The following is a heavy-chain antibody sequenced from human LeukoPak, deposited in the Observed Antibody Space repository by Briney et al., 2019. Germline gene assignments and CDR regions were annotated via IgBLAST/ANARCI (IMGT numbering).Heavy chain of an antibody. CDR2: INPNSGGT. V-gene: IGHV1-2*06. D-gene: IGHD3-22*01. CDR1: GYTFTGYY. CDR3: ARFLTLGYYDSSGYDY. Sequence: GASVKVSCKASGYTFTGYYMHWVRQAPGQGLEWMGLINPNSGGTNYAQKFQGRVTMTRDTSISTAYMELSRLRSDDTAVYYCARFLTLGYYDSSGYDYWGPGTLVTVSS. J-gene: IGHJ4*02.